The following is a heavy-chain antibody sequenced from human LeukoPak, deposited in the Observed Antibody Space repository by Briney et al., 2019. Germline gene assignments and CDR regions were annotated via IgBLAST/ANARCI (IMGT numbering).Heavy chain of an antibody. J-gene: IGHJ6*03. V-gene: IGHV3-9*01. D-gene: IGHD6-6*01. CDR3: VKDGEGSSDYYYYMDV. CDR2: ISRNSGYK. Sequence: PGRSLRLSCAASGFTFDNYGMHWVRQVPGKGLEWVAGISRNSGYKGYADSVKGRFTISRDNARESVSLQMNSLRSEDTALYYCVKDGEGSSDYYYYMDVWGKGTMVTVSS. CDR1: GFTFDNYG.